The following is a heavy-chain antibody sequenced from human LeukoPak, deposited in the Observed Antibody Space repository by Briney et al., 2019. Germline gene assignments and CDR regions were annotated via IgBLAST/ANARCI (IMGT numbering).Heavy chain of an antibody. Sequence: SETLSLTCTVSGGSVSDYYWSWIRQSPGKGLEWIGYLYYTGSTSYNPSLKSRVTISADTSKNQFSLKLNSVTAADTAVYYCATRKLGNDYWGQGTLVTVSS. D-gene: IGHD7-27*01. J-gene: IGHJ4*02. CDR1: GGSVSDYY. V-gene: IGHV4-59*02. CDR3: ATRKLGNDY. CDR2: LYYTGST.